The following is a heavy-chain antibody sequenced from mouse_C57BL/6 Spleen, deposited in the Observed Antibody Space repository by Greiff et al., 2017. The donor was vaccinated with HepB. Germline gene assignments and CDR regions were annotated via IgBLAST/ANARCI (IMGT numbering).Heavy chain of an antibody. CDR1: GYTFTNYW. Sequence: QVQLQQSGAELVRPGTSVKMSCKASGYTFTNYWIGWAKQRPGHGLEWIGDIYPGGGYTNYNEKFKGKATLTADKSSSTAYMQFSSLTSEDSAIYYCARGNYYGREYFDVWGTGTTVTVSS. V-gene: IGHV1-63*01. CDR2: IYPGGGYT. CDR3: ARGNYYGREYFDV. J-gene: IGHJ1*03. D-gene: IGHD1-1*01.